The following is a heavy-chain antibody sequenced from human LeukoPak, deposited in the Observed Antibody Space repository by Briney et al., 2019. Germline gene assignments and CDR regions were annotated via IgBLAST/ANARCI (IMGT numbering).Heavy chain of an antibody. CDR3: ARAPNHYYDSSGYSDY. CDR1: GGTFSSYA. D-gene: IGHD3-22*01. CDR2: IIPIFGTA. V-gene: IGHV1-69*05. J-gene: IGHJ4*02. Sequence: ASVKVSCKASGGTFSSYAISWVRQAPGQGLEWMGGIIPIFGTANYAQKFQGRVTITTDESTSTAYMELSSLRSEDTAVYYCARAPNHYYDSSGYSDYWGQGTLVTVSS.